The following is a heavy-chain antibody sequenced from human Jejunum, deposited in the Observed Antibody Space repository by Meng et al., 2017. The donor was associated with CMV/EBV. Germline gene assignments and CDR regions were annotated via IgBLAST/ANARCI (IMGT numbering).Heavy chain of an antibody. CDR3: AKRSTLVRGRIMDYYAMDV. J-gene: IGHJ6*02. D-gene: IGHD3-10*01. CDR2: ISVGSTVI. V-gene: IGHV3-21*05. Sequence: MNCGRQAQGKRMEWVSDISVGSTVIYYANSMRGGFNSYRENARNTLYRKMKSLRVEDTGVYYCAKRSTLVRGRIMDYYAMDVWGQGTADTVSS.